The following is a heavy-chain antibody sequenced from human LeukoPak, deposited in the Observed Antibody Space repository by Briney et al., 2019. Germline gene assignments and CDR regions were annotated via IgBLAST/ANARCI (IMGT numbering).Heavy chain of an antibody. CDR1: GYSIASADY. J-gene: IGHJ3*02. V-gene: IGHV4-38-2*02. CDR3: ARVYNWNPLDAFDI. Sequence: SETLSLTCTVSGYSIASADYWGWIRQPPGKGLEWIGSFFLKGSTYYNPSLKSRVTISVDTSKNQFSLKLSSVTAADTAVYYCARVYNWNPLDAFDIWGQGTMVTVSS. CDR2: FFLKGST. D-gene: IGHD1-20*01.